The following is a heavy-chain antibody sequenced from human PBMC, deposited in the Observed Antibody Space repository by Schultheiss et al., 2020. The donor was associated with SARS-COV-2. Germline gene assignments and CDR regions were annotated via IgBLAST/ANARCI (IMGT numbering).Heavy chain of an antibody. D-gene: IGHD3-10*01. CDR2: IYYSGST. V-gene: IGHV4-59*08. Sequence: SETLSLTCTVSGGSISSYYWSWIRQHPGKGLEWIGYIYYSGSTYYNPSLKSRVTISVDTSKNQFSLKLSSVTAADTAVYYCARQTDGSGSYEGWGQGTLVTVSS. CDR1: GGSISSYY. J-gene: IGHJ4*02. CDR3: ARQTDGSGSYEG.